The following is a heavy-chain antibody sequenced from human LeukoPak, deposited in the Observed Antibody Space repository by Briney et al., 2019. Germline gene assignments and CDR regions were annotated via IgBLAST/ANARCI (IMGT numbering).Heavy chain of an antibody. Sequence: GGSLRLSCVASGFTFSGYAMSWVRQAPGKGLECVSSISSTGASTYYADSVKGRFTISRDNSKNTLFLQINSLRDEDTAVYYCANDISGSSGYYSIFDYWGQGSVVTVSS. CDR1: GFTFSGYA. V-gene: IGHV3-23*01. CDR2: ISSTGAST. D-gene: IGHD3-22*01. J-gene: IGHJ4*02. CDR3: ANDISGSSGYYSIFDY.